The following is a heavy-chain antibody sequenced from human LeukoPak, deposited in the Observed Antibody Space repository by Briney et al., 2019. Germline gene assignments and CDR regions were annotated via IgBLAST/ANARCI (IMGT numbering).Heavy chain of an antibody. J-gene: IGHJ5*02. D-gene: IGHD2-2*01. CDR3: ARGSWARYCSSTSCQNWFDP. Sequence: ASVKVSCKASGYTFTGYYMHWVRQAPGQGLEWMGWMNPNSGNTGYAQKFQGRVTITRNTSISTAYMELSSLRSEDTAVYYCARGSWARYCSSTSCQNWFDPWGQGTLVTVSS. V-gene: IGHV1-8*03. CDR1: GYTFTGYY. CDR2: MNPNSGNT.